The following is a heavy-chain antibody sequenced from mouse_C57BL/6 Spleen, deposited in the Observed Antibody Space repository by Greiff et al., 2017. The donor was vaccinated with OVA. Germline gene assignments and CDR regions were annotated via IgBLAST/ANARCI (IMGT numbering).Heavy chain of an antibody. V-gene: IGHV1-55*01. D-gene: IGHD2-2*01. J-gene: IGHJ4*01. CDR1: GFTFTSYW. CDR3: ARSEGNGYDADCYARAY. Sequence: QVHVKQPGAELVKPGASVKMSCKASGFTFTSYWITWVKQRPGQGLEWIGDIYPGSGSTYYNEKFKSKATLTVDPSTSTAYMQLSSLTSEDSAVYYCARSEGNGYDADCYARAYWGQGTSVTVSS. CDR2: IYPGSGST.